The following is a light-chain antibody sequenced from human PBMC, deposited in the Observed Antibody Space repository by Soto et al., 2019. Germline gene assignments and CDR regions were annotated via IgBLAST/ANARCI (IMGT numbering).Light chain of an antibody. CDR1: SSDVGTYNY. CDR3: CSYAGGYTHAV. J-gene: IGLJ2*01. CDR2: DVS. V-gene: IGLV2-11*01. Sequence: QSALTQPRSVSGPPGQSVSISCSGTSSDVGTYNYVSWYQQHPGKAPKLMIYDVSKRPSGVPDRFSSSKSGNTASLTISGLQAEDEADYYCCSYAGGYTHAVFGGGTKLTVL.